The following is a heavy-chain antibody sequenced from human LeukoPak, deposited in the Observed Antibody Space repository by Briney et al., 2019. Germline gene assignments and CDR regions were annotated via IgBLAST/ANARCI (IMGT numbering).Heavy chain of an antibody. D-gene: IGHD2-2*01. J-gene: IGHJ6*03. Sequence: SETLSLTCAVYGGSFSGYYWSWIRQPPGKGLEWIGEINHSGSTNYNPSLKSRVTISVDTSKNQFSLKLSSVTAADTAVYYCARLRRIVVVPASRAYYYYMDVWGKGTTVTISS. CDR3: ARLRRIVVVPASRAYYYYMDV. CDR1: GGSFSGYY. CDR2: INHSGST. V-gene: IGHV4-34*01.